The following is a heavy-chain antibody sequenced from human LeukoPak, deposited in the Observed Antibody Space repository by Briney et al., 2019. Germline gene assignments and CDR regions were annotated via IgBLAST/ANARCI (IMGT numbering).Heavy chain of an antibody. CDR1: GFTLSNYW. D-gene: IGHD3-22*01. CDR2: LHSDGTST. J-gene: IGHJ4*02. V-gene: IGHV3-74*01. Sequence: PGGSLRLSCAASGFTLSNYWMHWVRQAPGKGLVWVSRLHSDGTSTIYADSVRGRFTISRDNARNTLYLQMNTLRAEDTAVYYCARSGWPYYFDSWGQGTLVAVSS. CDR3: ARSGWPYYFDS.